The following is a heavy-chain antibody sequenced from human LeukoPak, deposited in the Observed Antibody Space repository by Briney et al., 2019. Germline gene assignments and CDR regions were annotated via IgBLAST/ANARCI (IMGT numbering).Heavy chain of an antibody. CDR1: GFTFYNYA. CDR2: ISGGGETT. CDR3: ASDYADYVGYFFSDY. D-gene: IGHD4-17*01. V-gene: IGHV3-23*01. J-gene: IGHJ4*02. Sequence: PGGSLRLSCAASGFTFYNYAMNWVRQAPGKGLVWVSSISGGGETTYYADSAKGRFTISRDNSQNTLYLQMNSLRAEDTAVYYCASDYADYVGYFFSDYWGQGTLVTVSS.